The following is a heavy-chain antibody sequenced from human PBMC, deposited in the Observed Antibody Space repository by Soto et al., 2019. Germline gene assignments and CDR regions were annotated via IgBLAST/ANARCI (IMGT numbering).Heavy chain of an antibody. V-gene: IGHV1-69*02. Sequence: SVKVSCKASGGTFSSYTISWVRQAPGQGLEWMGRIIPILGIANYAQKFQGRVTITADKSTSTAYMELSSLRSEDTAVYYCARAGHSTISILGAYYYYYMDVWGKGTTVTVSS. CDR2: IIPILGIA. CDR3: ARAGHSTISILGAYYYYYMDV. J-gene: IGHJ6*03. D-gene: IGHD1-26*01. CDR1: GGTFSSYT.